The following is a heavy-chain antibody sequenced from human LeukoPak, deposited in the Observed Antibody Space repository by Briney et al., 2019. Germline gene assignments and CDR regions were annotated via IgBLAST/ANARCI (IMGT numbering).Heavy chain of an antibody. CDR2: VNSNNGKT. CDR3: ARKGSPVAGKRNWFDP. D-gene: IGHD6-19*01. CDR1: GYTFTNYG. V-gene: IGHV1-18*01. Sequence: GASVKVSCKASGYTFTNYGITWVRQAPGQGLEWMGWVNSNNGKTEYIQTLQGRVTMTTDTATSTVYMELRSLRSDDTAVYFCARKGSPVAGKRNWFDPWGQGTLVIVSS. J-gene: IGHJ5*02.